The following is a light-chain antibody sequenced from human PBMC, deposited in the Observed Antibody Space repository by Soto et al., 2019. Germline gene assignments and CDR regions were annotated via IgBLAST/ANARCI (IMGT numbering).Light chain of an antibody. J-gene: IGKJ2*01. CDR1: QSISSW. CDR2: DAS. V-gene: IGKV1-5*01. CDR3: QQYNSYSYT. Sequence: DIPMTQSPSTLSASVGDRVTITCRASQSISSWLAWYQQKPGKAPKLLIDDASSLESGGPSRLSGSGSGTEFPLTIRSLQPDDFATYHCQQYNSYSYTFGQGTKLEIK.